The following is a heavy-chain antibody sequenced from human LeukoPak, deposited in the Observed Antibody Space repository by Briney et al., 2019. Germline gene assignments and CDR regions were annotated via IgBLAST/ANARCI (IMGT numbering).Heavy chain of an antibody. D-gene: IGHD3-10*01. CDR3: AQNGGGSGTYYPY. V-gene: IGHV3-23*01. CDR1: GFTFDNYG. J-gene: IGHJ4*02. Sequence: GRCLRLSCAASGFTFDNYGMTWVRQAPGKGLGWVSTISDTATRTYYADSVKGRFTISRDNSRNTLSLQMNSLRDEDSAMYYCAQNGGGSGTYYPYWGLGTLVTVSS. CDR2: ISDTATRT.